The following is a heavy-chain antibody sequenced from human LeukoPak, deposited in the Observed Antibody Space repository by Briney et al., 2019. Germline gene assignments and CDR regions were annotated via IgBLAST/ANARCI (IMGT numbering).Heavy chain of an antibody. V-gene: IGHV4-30-4*08. CDR1: GDSITSDHY. Sequence: SETLSLTCTVSGDSITSDHYWTWIRQPPGKGLEWIAYIYHSGNTYYNPSLRSRVTMSVATSKNQFSLEVKSVTAADTAVYYCARAGYYDSSGYDYWGQGTLVTVSS. CDR2: IYHSGNT. D-gene: IGHD3-22*01. J-gene: IGHJ4*02. CDR3: ARAGYYDSSGYDY.